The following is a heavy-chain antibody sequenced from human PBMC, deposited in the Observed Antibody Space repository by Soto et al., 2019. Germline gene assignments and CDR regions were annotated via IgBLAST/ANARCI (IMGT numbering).Heavy chain of an antibody. J-gene: IGHJ4*02. D-gene: IGHD1-26*01. V-gene: IGHV1-18*01. Sequence: ASVKVSCKASGYTFTSYGISWVRQAPGQGLEWMGWISAYNGNTNYAQKLQGRVTMTPDTSTSTAYMELRSLRSDDTAVYYCARGIIVGATSVRYFDYWGQGTLVTVSS. CDR1: GYTFTSYG. CDR3: ARGIIVGATSVRYFDY. CDR2: ISAYNGNT.